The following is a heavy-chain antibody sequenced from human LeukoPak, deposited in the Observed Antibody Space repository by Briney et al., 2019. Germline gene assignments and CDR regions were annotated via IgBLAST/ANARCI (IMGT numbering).Heavy chain of an antibody. Sequence: SETLSLTCTVSGGSISSYYWNWIRQPPGKGLEWIGYIYYSGSTNYNPSLKSRVTIPVDTSKNQFSLKLSSVTAADTAVYYCARRFSGAADYWGQGTLVTVSS. D-gene: IGHD3-10*01. CDR3: ARRFSGAADY. CDR2: IYYSGST. CDR1: GGSISSYY. V-gene: IGHV4-59*08. J-gene: IGHJ4*02.